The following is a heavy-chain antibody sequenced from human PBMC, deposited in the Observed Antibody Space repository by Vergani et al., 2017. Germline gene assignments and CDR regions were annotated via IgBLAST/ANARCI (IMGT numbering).Heavy chain of an antibody. CDR3: ARFRIRDSSGYYVY. V-gene: IGHV3-48*01. Sequence: EVQLVESGGGLVQPGGSLRLSCAASGFTFSSYSMNWVRQAPGKGLEWVSYISSSSSTIYYAESVKGRFTISRDNAKNSLYLQMNSLRAEDTAVYYCARFRIRDSSGYYVYWGQGTLVTVSS. D-gene: IGHD3-22*01. J-gene: IGHJ4*02. CDR1: GFTFSSYS. CDR2: ISSSSSTI.